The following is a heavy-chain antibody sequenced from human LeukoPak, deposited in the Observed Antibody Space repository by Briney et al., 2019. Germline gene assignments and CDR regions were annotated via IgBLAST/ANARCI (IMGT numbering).Heavy chain of an antibody. D-gene: IGHD4-23*01. Sequence: GGSLRLSCAASGFSFSTYAISWVRQAPGKGLEWVSCISTTSSYIFYADSVRGRFTFSRDNSKNTLYLQMNSLRAEDTAVYYCARGEPNVGNLRLPFYYYYYMDVWGKGTTVTVSS. V-gene: IGHV3-21*01. CDR2: ISTTSSYI. CDR1: GFSFSTYA. J-gene: IGHJ6*03. CDR3: ARGEPNVGNLRLPFYYYYYMDV.